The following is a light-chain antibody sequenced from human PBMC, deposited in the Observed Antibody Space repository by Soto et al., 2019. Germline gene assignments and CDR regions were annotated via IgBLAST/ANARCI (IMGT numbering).Light chain of an antibody. V-gene: IGKV3-11*01. Sequence: EIVLTQSPATLSLSPGERATLSCRASQSVSTNLAWYQQKLGQAPRLLIYDTFNRATGIPARFSGSGSGTDFTLTISNLEPEDFAGYFCQQRSSWPTFGHGTKLEIK. CDR3: QQRSSWPT. CDR1: QSVSTN. CDR2: DTF. J-gene: IGKJ2*01.